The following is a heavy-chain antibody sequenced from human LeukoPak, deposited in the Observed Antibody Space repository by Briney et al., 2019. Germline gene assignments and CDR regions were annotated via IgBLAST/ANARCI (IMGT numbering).Heavy chain of an antibody. V-gene: IGHV1-24*01. CDR1: GYTLTELS. CDR3: APAGRDGYNYRDWFDP. D-gene: IGHD5-24*01. Sequence: ASVKVSCKVSGYTLTELSMHWVRQAPGQGLEWMAGFDPEDGETIYAQKFQGRVTMTEDTSTDTAYMELSSLRSEDTAVYYCAPAGRDGYNYRDWFDPWGQGTLVTVSS. CDR2: FDPEDGET. J-gene: IGHJ5*02.